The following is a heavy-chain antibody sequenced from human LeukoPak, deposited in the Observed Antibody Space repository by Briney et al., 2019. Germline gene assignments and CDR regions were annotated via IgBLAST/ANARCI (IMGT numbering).Heavy chain of an antibody. CDR2: ITSSGSTI. J-gene: IGHJ4*02. V-gene: IGHV3-11*01. CDR1: GFTFSDYY. CDR3: AKGGGWSPAVLFDY. Sequence: GGSLRLSCAASGFTFSDYYMSWIRQAPGKGLEWISYITSSGSTIYYTDSVKGRFTVSRDNAKNSLYLQMNSLRAEDTAVYYCAKGGGWSPAVLFDYWGQGTLVTVSS. D-gene: IGHD6-19*01.